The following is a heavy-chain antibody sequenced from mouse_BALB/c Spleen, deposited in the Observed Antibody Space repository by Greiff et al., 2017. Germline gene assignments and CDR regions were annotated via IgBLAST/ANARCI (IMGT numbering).Heavy chain of an antibody. J-gene: IGHJ4*01. CDR3: ARGGYKAVYYAMDY. CDR2: IDPYNGGT. Sequence: VQLKESGPELVKPGASVKVSCKASGYSFTAYYMYWVKQSHGKSLEWIGYIDPYNGGTSYNQKFKGKATLTVDKSSSTAFMHLNSLTSEDSAVYYCARGGYKAVYYAMDYWGQGTSVTVSS. D-gene: IGHD3-1*01. CDR1: GYSFTAYY. V-gene: IGHV1S135*01.